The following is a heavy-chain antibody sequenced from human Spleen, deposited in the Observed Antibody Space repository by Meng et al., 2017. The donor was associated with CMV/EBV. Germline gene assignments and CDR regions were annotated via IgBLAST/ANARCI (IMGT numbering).Heavy chain of an antibody. D-gene: IGHD5-12*01. Sequence: QVQLVKSGAEVKKPGASVKVPCKASGYTFTGYYMHWVRQAPGQGLEWMGWINPNSGGTNYAQKFQGRVTMTRDTSISTAYMELSRLRSDDTAVYYCARGGLYSGYDRPLDYWGQGTLVTVSS. CDR1: GYTFTGYY. CDR3: ARGGLYSGYDRPLDY. J-gene: IGHJ4*02. V-gene: IGHV1-2*02. CDR2: INPNSGGT.